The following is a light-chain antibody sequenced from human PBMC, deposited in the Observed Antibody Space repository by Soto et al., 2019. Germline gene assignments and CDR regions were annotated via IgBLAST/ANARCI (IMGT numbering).Light chain of an antibody. Sequence: EIVLTQSPGTLSLSPGEGASLSCRASQSVPKNFLAWYQQKPGQALRLLISGASSRATGIPDRFSGSGSGTDFTLTISRLKPEDFAVYFCQQYASSPLTFGGGTKVEIK. CDR3: QQYASSPLT. V-gene: IGKV3-20*01. CDR1: QSVPKNF. CDR2: GAS. J-gene: IGKJ4*01.